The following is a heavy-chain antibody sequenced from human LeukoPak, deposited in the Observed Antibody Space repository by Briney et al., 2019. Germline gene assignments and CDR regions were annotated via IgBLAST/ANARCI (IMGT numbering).Heavy chain of an antibody. J-gene: IGHJ3*02. V-gene: IGHV3-33*01. Sequence: GRSLRLSCAASGFTFSSYGMHWVRQAPGKGLEWVAVIWYDGSNKYYADSVKGRFTISRDNSKNTLYLQMNSLRAEDTAVYYCARGGVAVADHDAFDIWGQGTMVTVSS. CDR1: GFTFSSYG. CDR2: IWYDGSNK. CDR3: ARGGVAVADHDAFDI. D-gene: IGHD6-19*01.